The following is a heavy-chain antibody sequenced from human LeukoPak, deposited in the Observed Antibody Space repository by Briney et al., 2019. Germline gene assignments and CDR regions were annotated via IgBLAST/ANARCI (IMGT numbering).Heavy chain of an antibody. Sequence: ASVKVSCKASGHTFTSYGISWVRPAPGQGLEWMGWISAYNGNTNDAQKLQGRVTMTTDTSTSTAYMELRSLRSGDTAVYYCARGRDCSSTSCYTAPSRWFDPWGQGTLVTVSS. CDR3: ARGRDCSSTSCYTAPSRWFDP. V-gene: IGHV1-18*01. CDR1: GHTFTSYG. CDR2: ISAYNGNT. D-gene: IGHD2-2*02. J-gene: IGHJ5*02.